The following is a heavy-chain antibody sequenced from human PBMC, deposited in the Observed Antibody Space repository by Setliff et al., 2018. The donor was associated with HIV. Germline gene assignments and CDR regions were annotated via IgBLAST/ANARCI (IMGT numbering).Heavy chain of an antibody. CDR3: ARGTAYYNFWSGYSQDYYYYMDV. CDR1: GGSISSHY. J-gene: IGHJ6*03. CDR2: IYTSGST. Sequence: SETLSLTCTVSGGSISSHYWRWIRQPPGKGLEWIGHIYTSGSTNYNPSLKSRVTMSVGTSKNQFSLKLSSVTAADTAVYYCARGTAYYNFWSGYSQDYYYYMDVWGKGTTVTVSS. V-gene: IGHV4-4*07. D-gene: IGHD3-3*01.